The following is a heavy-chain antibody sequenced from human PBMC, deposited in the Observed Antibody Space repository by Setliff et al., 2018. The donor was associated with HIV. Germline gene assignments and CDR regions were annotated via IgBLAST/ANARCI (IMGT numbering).Heavy chain of an antibody. J-gene: IGHJ6*03. V-gene: IGHV4-39*01. Sequence: SETLSLTCTVSGGSISSSSYYWGWIRQPPGKGLEWIGSIYYSGSTTYNPSLESRVTISIDTSKNQFSLKLSSLTAADTAVYYCARQHYYDSSGRNLMDVWGKGTTVTVSS. CDR1: GGSISSSSYY. D-gene: IGHD3-22*01. CDR2: IYYSGST. CDR3: ARQHYYDSSGRNLMDV.